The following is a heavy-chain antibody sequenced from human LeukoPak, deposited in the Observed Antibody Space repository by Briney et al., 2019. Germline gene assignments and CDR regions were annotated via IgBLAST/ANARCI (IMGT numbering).Heavy chain of an antibody. J-gene: IGHJ6*03. CDR2: ICVSGGGT. Sequence: PRGSLRLSCAAPGFTPTNYVMNWVCQAPRKGGGRVSSICVSGGGTHYAESVKGRFTISRDNSKNTLYLQMNSLRAEDTAVYYCAKDLSQLRFLEWLLPAYYYMDVWGKGTTVTVSS. V-gene: IGHV3-23*01. CDR3: AKDLSQLRFLEWLLPAYYYMDV. D-gene: IGHD3-3*01. CDR1: GFTPTNYV.